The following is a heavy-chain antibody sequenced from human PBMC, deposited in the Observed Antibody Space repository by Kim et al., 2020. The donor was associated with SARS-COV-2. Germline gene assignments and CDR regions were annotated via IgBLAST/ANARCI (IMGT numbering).Heavy chain of an antibody. CDR3: ARDRVSYYYDSSGYYYV. Sequence: SETLSLTCAVYGGSFSGYYWSWIRQPPGKGLEWIGEINHSGSTNYNPSLKSRVTISVDTSKNQFSLKLSSVTAADTAVYYCARDRVSYYYDSSGYYYVWGQGTLVTVSS. D-gene: IGHD3-22*01. V-gene: IGHV4-34*01. CDR1: GGSFSGYY. CDR2: INHSGST. J-gene: IGHJ4*02.